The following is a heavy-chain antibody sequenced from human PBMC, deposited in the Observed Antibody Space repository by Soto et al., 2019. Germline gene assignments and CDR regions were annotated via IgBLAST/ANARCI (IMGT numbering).Heavy chain of an antibody. CDR1: GYTFTGYY. D-gene: IGHD6-13*01. J-gene: IGHJ3*02. CDR3: ARGGGYSSSDAFDI. Sequence: GASVKVSCKASGYTFTGYYMHWVRQAPGQGLEWMGWINPNSGGTNYAQKFQGWVTMTRDTSISTAYMELSRLRSDDTAVYYRARGGGYSSSDAFDIWGQGTMVTVSS. V-gene: IGHV1-2*04. CDR2: INPNSGGT.